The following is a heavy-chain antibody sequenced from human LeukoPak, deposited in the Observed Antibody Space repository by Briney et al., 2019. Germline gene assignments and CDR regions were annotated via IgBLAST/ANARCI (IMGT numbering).Heavy chain of an antibody. V-gene: IGHV3-30*02. Sequence: GGSLRLSCAASGFTFSSYGMHWVRQAPGKGLEWVAFIRYDGSNKYYADSVKGRFTISRDNSKNSLYLQMDNLRAEDTARYYCATYGSGSGTFFDSWGQGTLVTVSS. CDR2: IRYDGSNK. J-gene: IGHJ4*01. CDR1: GFTFSSYG. CDR3: ATYGSGSGTFFDS. D-gene: IGHD3-10*01.